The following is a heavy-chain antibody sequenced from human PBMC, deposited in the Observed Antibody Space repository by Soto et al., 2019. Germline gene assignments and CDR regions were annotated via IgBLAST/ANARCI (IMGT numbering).Heavy chain of an antibody. J-gene: IGHJ4*02. Sequence: QVQLQESGPGLVKPSETLSLTCTVSGGSIGNSYWSWIRQSPGKGLEWIGYIYYSGSSNYNPSLKSRXXIXVXXSKNQFSLKLSSVTAADTAVYYCARHSSSWPIFDYWGQGTLVSVSS. CDR1: GGSIGNSY. CDR3: ARHSSSWPIFDY. D-gene: IGHD6-13*01. V-gene: IGHV4-59*08. CDR2: IYYSGSS.